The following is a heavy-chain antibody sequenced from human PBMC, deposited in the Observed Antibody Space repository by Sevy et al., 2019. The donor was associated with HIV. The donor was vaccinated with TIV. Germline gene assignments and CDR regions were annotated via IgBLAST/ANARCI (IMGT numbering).Heavy chain of an antibody. CDR1: GYTFTSYG. D-gene: IGHD6-13*01. CDR2: ISAYNGNT. Sequence: ASVKVSCKASGYTFTSYGISWVRQAPGQGLEWMGWISAYNGNTNYAQKLQGRVTMTTDTSTSTAYMELRSLRSDDTAVYYCAGEGIAAAGTGKDWFDPWGQGTLVTVSS. J-gene: IGHJ5*02. CDR3: AGEGIAAAGTGKDWFDP. V-gene: IGHV1-18*01.